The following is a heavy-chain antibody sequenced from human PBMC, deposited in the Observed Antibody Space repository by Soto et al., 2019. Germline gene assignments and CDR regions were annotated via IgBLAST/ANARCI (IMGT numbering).Heavy chain of an antibody. V-gene: IGHV4-59*01. CDR2: MYNTGST. CDR3: ARDLWGYCGTDCYPLDV. Sequence: SETLSVTCTVSGGNISRYYWSWIRKHPGKGLEWIGYMYNTGSTVYNPPFKSRVTISVDTSKNQFSLKLNSVTAADTAVYYCARDLWGYCGTDCYPLDVWGQGTTVTVSS. CDR1: GGNISRYY. D-gene: IGHD2-21*02. J-gene: IGHJ6*02.